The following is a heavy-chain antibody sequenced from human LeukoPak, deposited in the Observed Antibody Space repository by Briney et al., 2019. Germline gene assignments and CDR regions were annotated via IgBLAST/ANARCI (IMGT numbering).Heavy chain of an antibody. CDR3: ASNIVVVPAAKQAFDI. CDR2: IYTSGST. J-gene: IGHJ3*02. V-gene: IGHV4-4*07. D-gene: IGHD2-2*01. CDR1: GGSISSYY. Sequence: SETLSLTCTVSGGSISSYYWSWIRQPAGKGLEWIGLIYTSGSTNYNPSLKSRVTMSVDTSKNQFSLKLSSVTAADTAVYYCASNIVVVPAAKQAFDIWGQGTMVTVSS.